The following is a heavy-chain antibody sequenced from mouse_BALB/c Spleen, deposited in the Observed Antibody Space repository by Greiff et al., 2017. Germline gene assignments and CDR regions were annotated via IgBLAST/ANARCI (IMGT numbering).Heavy chain of an antibody. CDR3: TSYDGGMDY. CDR1: GYTFTSYW. V-gene: IGHV1S22*01. CDR2: IYPGSGST. D-gene: IGHD2-3*01. J-gene: IGHJ4*01. Sequence: LKQPGSELVRPGASVKLSCKASGYTFTSYWMHWVKQRPGQGLEWIGNIYPGSGSTNYDEKFKSKATLTVDTSSSTAYMQLSSLTSEDSAVYYCTSYDGGMDYWGQGTSVTVSS.